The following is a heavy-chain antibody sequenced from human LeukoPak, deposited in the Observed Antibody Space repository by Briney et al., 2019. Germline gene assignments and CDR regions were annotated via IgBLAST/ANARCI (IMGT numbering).Heavy chain of an antibody. CDR3: ARDGYGDYQSYYYYYYMDV. Sequence: SETLSLTCTVSGGSISSGSYYWSWIRQPAVKGLEWIGRIYTSGSTNYNPSLKSRVTISVDTSKNQFSLKLSSVTAADTAVYYCARDGYGDYQSYYYYYYMDVWGKGTTVTISS. J-gene: IGHJ6*03. D-gene: IGHD4-17*01. CDR1: GGSISSGSYY. CDR2: IYTSGST. V-gene: IGHV4-61*02.